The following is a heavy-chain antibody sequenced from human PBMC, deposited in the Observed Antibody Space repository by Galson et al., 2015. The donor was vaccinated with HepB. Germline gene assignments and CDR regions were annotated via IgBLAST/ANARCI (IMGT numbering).Heavy chain of an antibody. V-gene: IGHV3-21*01. Sequence: SLRLSCAASGFTFSSYSMNWVRQAPGKGLEWVSSIRSSSSYTYYADSVKGRFTISRDNAKNSLCLQMNSLRAEDTAVYYCAWLRISSGWYGNFDYWGQGTLVTVSS. D-gene: IGHD6-19*01. CDR2: IRSSSSYT. J-gene: IGHJ4*02. CDR3: AWLRISSGWYGNFDY. CDR1: GFTFSSYS.